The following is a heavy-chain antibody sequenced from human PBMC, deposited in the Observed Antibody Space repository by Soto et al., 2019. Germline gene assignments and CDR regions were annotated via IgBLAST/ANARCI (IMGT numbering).Heavy chain of an antibody. D-gene: IGHD3-10*01. V-gene: IGHV5-51*01. CDR3: ARLTMVRGVITNYYYYGMDV. CDR2: IYPGDSDT. J-gene: IGHJ6*02. Sequence: GESLKISCKGSGYSFTSYWIGWVRQMPGKGLEWMGIIYPGDSDTRYSPSFQGQVTISADKSISTAYLQWSSLKASDTAMYYCARLTMVRGVITNYYYYGMDVWGQGTTVTVSS. CDR1: GYSFTSYW.